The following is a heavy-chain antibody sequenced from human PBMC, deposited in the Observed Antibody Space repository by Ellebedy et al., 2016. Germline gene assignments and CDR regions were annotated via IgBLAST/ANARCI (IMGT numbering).Heavy chain of an antibody. CDR2: ISSSSSTI. D-gene: IGHD6-19*01. Sequence: GESLKISCAASGFTFSSYSMNWVRQAPGKGLEWVSYISSSSSTIYYADSVKGRFTISRDNAKNSLYLQMNSLRAEDTAVYYCARDPAVASLYYFDYWGQGTLVTVSS. J-gene: IGHJ4*02. CDR3: ARDPAVASLYYFDY. V-gene: IGHV3-48*04. CDR1: GFTFSSYS.